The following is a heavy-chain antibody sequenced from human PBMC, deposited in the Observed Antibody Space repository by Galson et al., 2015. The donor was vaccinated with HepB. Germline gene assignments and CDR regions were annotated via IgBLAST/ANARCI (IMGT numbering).Heavy chain of an antibody. V-gene: IGHV3-21*01. CDR1: GYTFSTYS. D-gene: IGHD4-17*01. Sequence: SLRLSCAASGYTFSTYSMNWVRQAPGKGLEWVSSISSSSDYIYYADSVRGRFTISRDNAKNSLFLQMNSLRAEDSAAYYCARGRWDYGDYNYWYFDLWGRGTLVTVSS. CDR3: ARGRWDYGDYNYWYFDL. J-gene: IGHJ2*01. CDR2: ISSSSDYI.